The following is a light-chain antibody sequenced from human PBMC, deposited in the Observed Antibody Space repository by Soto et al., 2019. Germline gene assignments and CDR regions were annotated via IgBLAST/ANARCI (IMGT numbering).Light chain of an antibody. Sequence: QSALTQPRSVSGSPGQSITISCTGTGSDVGGHNYVSWYQQYPGKAPKLLLSSVSKRPSGVPDRFSGSKSGNTASLTISGLQAEDEADYYCCSYAGSYTYVFGTGTKVTVL. CDR2: SVS. CDR3: CSYAGSYTYV. J-gene: IGLJ1*01. V-gene: IGLV2-11*01. CDR1: GSDVGGHNY.